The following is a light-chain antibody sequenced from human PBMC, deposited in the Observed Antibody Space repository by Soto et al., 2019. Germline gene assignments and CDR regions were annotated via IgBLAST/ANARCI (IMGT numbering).Light chain of an antibody. V-gene: IGKV1-39*01. CDR2: AAS. CDR3: QQSYTISPLT. CDR1: QSISTY. J-gene: IGKJ4*01. Sequence: DIQMTQSPSSLSASVGDRVTVTCRASQSISTYLNWYQQKPGKAPKLLIFAASSLQSGVPSRFSGSGSGTDFTLTISSLQPEDFATYYCQQSYTISPLTFGGGTKVEIK.